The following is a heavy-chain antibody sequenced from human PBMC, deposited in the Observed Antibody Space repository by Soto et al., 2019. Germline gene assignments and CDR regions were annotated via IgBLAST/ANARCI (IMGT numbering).Heavy chain of an antibody. CDR2: IYYSGST. D-gene: IGHD6-13*01. CDR1: GGFIVSRSYY. V-gene: IGHV4-31*03. Sequence: SETLSLTCTVFGGFIVSRSYYRGFIRQHPGKGLEWSGYIYYSGSTYYNPSLKSRLTISVDTSKNQFSLELSSVTAADTAVYYCAGCMAAPYDFDFWGQGTLVTVSS. CDR3: AGCMAAPYDFDF. J-gene: IGHJ4*02.